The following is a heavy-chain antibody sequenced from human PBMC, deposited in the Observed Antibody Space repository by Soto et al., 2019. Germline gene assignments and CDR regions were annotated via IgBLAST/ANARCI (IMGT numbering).Heavy chain of an antibody. V-gene: IGHV5-51*01. CDR3: ARQIHYDSSGENPYFAY. Sequence: GDSLKISCKGSGYSFTSYWIGWVRQMPGKGLEWMGIIYPGDSDTRYSPSFQGQVTISADKSISTAYLQWSSLKASDTAMYYCARQIHYDSSGENPYFAYWAQGTLVTVSS. D-gene: IGHD3-22*01. J-gene: IGHJ4*02. CDR1: GYSFTSYW. CDR2: IYPGDSDT.